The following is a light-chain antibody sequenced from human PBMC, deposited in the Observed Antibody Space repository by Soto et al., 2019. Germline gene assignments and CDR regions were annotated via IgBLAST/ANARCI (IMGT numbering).Light chain of an antibody. CDR2: GAS. CDR1: QSVSSN. Sequence: EIVMTQSPATLSMSPGERATLSCRASQSVSSNLAWYQQNPGQAPRLLISGASIRATGIPARFSGSGSGTEFTLTISSLQPDDFATYYCQQYNSYPWTFGQGTKVEIK. J-gene: IGKJ1*01. V-gene: IGKV3-15*01. CDR3: QQYNSYPWT.